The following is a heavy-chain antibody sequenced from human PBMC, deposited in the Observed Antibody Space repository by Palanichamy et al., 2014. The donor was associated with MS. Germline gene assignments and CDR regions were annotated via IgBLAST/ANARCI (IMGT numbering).Heavy chain of an antibody. D-gene: IGHD1-14*01. CDR2: SDGRSS. Sequence: SDGRSSTYADSVKGRFTVSRDNAKNTLFLQMNSLRAEDTAVYYCARGGEGITRSEDNWFDPWGQGTLVTVSS. CDR3: ARGGEGITRSEDNWFDP. J-gene: IGHJ5*02. V-gene: IGHV3-74*03.